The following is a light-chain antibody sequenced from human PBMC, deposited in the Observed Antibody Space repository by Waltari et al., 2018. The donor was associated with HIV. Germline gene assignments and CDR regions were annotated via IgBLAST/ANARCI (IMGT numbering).Light chain of an antibody. CDR3: QSYDRSLSASVV. J-gene: IGLJ2*01. CDR2: GNK. Sequence: QSVLTPPPSVSGAPGQRVTIPCTGGRPNIGADYDVHWYQQIPGTAPKLLIPGNKNRPSGVPDRFSASKSGTSASLAITGLQAEDEADYFCQSYDRSLSASVVFGGGTKLTVL. V-gene: IGLV1-40*01. CDR1: RPNIGADYD.